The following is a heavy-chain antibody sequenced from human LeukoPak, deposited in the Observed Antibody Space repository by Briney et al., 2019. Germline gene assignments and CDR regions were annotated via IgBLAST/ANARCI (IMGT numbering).Heavy chain of an antibody. CDR3: ASSPSAFSGMDV. D-gene: IGHD3-10*01. CDR2: IYYSGST. CDR1: GGSISSSSYY. Sequence: PSETLSLTCTVSGGSISSSSYYWGWLRQPPGTGLEWIGSIYYSGSTYYNPSLKSRVTISVDTSKNQFSLKLSSVTAADTAVYYCASSPSAFSGMDVWGKGTTVTVSS. V-gene: IGHV4-39*01. J-gene: IGHJ6*03.